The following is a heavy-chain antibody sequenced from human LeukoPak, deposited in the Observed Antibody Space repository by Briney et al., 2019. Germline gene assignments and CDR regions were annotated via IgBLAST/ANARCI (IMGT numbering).Heavy chain of an antibody. CDR1: GGSFSGYY. CDR2: INHSGST. J-gene: IGHJ5*02. D-gene: IGHD3-16*01. Sequence: PSETLSLTCAVYGGSFSGYYWSWIRQPPGKGLEWIGEINHSGSTNYNPSLKSRVTISVDTSKNQFSLKLSSVTAADTAVYYCARLILWFDPWGQGTLATVSS. CDR3: ARLILWFDP. V-gene: IGHV4-34*01.